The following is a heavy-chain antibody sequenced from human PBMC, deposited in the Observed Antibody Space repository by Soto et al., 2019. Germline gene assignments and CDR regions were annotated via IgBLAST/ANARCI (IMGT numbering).Heavy chain of an antibody. Sequence: PTLVNPTETLTLTCTVSGFSLSNARMGVSWIRQPPGKALEWLALLFSTDEKSYSTSLKSRLTISKDTSKSQVVLTMTNMDPVDTATYYCARIDDYAYYNMDVWGKGTTVTVSS. CDR1: GFSLSNARMG. CDR2: LFSTDEK. CDR3: ARIDDYAYYNMDV. J-gene: IGHJ6*03. V-gene: IGHV2-26*01.